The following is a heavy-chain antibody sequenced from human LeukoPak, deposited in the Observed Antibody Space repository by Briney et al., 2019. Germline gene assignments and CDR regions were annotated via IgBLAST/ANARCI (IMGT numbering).Heavy chain of an antibody. CDR1: GFTFSSYA. V-gene: IGHV3-23*01. Sequence: GGSLRLSCAASGFTFSSYAMSWVRQAPGKGLEWVSAISGSGGSTYYADSVKGRFTISRDNSKNTLYLQMDSLRAEDTAVYYCAKDHTPSSWYPSGYWGQGTLVTVSS. J-gene: IGHJ4*02. CDR3: AKDHTPSSWYPSGY. D-gene: IGHD6-13*01. CDR2: ISGSGGST.